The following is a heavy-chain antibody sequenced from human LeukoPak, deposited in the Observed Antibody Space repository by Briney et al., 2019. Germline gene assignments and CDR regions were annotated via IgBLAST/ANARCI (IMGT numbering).Heavy chain of an antibody. D-gene: IGHD1-26*01. CDR2: IRYDGSNK. CDR1: GFTFSSYG. Sequence: GGSLRLSCAASGFTFSSYGMHWVRQAPGKGLEWVAFIRYDGSNKYYADSVKGRFTISRDNSKNTLYLQMNSLRAEDTAVYYCAKDGVEQWELLTGGDYWGQGTLVTVSS. V-gene: IGHV3-30*02. J-gene: IGHJ4*02. CDR3: AKDGVEQWELLTGGDY.